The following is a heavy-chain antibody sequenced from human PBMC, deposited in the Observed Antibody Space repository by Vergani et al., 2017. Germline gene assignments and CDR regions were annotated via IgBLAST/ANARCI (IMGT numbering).Heavy chain of an antibody. CDR2: ISGSVGST. Sequence: EVQLLESGGGLVQPGGSLRLSCAASGFTFSSYAMSWVRQAPGKGLELVSAISGSVGSTYYADAVKGRFTISRDNSKNTLYLQVNSLRAEDTAVYYCAKGNYYDSSGYYYPDYWGQGTLVTVSS. V-gene: IGHV3-23*01. J-gene: IGHJ4*02. CDR3: AKGNYYDSSGYYYPDY. CDR1: GFTFSSYA. D-gene: IGHD3-22*01.